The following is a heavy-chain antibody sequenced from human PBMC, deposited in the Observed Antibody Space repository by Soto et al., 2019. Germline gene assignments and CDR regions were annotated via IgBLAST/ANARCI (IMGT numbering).Heavy chain of an antibody. Sequence: ASVKVSCKASGYTFSSYGISWVRQAPGQGLEWMGWISGNTRNTKYAQKLQGSVIMFIDTSTSTAYMELRSLKSDDTAVYYCARYSFGASTFDSWGQGSLVTVSS. V-gene: IGHV1-18*01. CDR3: ARYSFGASTFDS. CDR1: GYTFSSYG. D-gene: IGHD5-18*01. CDR2: ISGNTRNT. J-gene: IGHJ4*02.